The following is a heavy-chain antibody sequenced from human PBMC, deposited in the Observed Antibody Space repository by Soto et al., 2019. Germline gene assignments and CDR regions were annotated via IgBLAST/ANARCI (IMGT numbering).Heavy chain of an antibody. CDR2: ISSSSSTI. J-gene: IGHJ6*03. CDR1: GFTFSSYS. V-gene: IGHV3-48*01. D-gene: IGHD3-16*02. Sequence: GGSLRLSCAASGFTFSSYSMNWVRQAPGKGLEWVSYISSSSSTIYYADSVKGRFTISRDNAKNSLYLQMNSLRAEDTAWYYCARAMVGTYYDYIWGSYRLGRNPEKDNHYYYYYYMDVWGKGTTVTVSS. CDR3: ARAMVGTYYDYIWGSYRLGRNPEKDNHYYYYYYMDV.